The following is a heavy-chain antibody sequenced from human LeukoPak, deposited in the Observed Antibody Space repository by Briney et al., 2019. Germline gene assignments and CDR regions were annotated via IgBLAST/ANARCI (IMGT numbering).Heavy chain of an antibody. CDR1: GYSFTSYW. CDR2: IYPGDSDT. Sequence: GESLKISCKGSGYSFTSYWIGWVRQMPGKGLEWMGIIYPGDSDTRYSPSFQGQVTISADKSISTAYLQWSSLKASDTAMYYCASPREGRAAAGYSGSAPGGQGPLVTVSS. V-gene: IGHV5-51*01. D-gene: IGHD6-13*01. J-gene: IGHJ4*02. CDR3: ASPREGRAAAGYSGSAP.